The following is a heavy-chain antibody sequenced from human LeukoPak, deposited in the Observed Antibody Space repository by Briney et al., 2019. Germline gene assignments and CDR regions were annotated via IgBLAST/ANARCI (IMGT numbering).Heavy chain of an antibody. V-gene: IGHV4-38-2*02. CDR1: GYSISSGYY. Sequence: SENLSLTCTVSGYSISSGYYWVWIRQPPGKGLEWIGSIFHSGSTYYNPSLQSRVTISLDTSKNHFSLKLSSVTAADTALYYCARGDYYSNGWPFDYWGQGTLVTVSS. D-gene: IGHD6-19*01. CDR3: ARGDYYSNGWPFDY. CDR2: IFHSGST. J-gene: IGHJ4*02.